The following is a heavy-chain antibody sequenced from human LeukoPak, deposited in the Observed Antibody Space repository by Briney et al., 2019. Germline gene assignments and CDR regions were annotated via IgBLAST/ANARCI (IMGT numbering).Heavy chain of an antibody. D-gene: IGHD5-24*01. J-gene: IGHJ3*02. Sequence: ASVKVSCKASGYTFTNYYIHWVRQAPGQGLEWMGLINPGGGNINYAQNFQGRVTTTRDTSASTVYMQLSSLRSEDTAMYYCARIRDGYNDAYDIWGQGTVVTVPS. CDR1: GYTFTNYY. CDR2: INPGGGNI. V-gene: IGHV1-46*01. CDR3: ARIRDGYNDAYDI.